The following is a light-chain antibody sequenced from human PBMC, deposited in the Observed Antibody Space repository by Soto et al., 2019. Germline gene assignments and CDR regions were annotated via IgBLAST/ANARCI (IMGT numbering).Light chain of an antibody. V-gene: IGKV1-39*01. Sequence: IEMTQSPSSLPASVGDRITISCRASQNINTFLNWYQQKGGKAPKLLIYAASRLQGGVPSRFRGSGSGTDFTLTISSLQPEDFAIYYCQQTSTTPSITFGQGTRLEIK. CDR1: QNINTF. CDR3: QQTSTTPSIT. J-gene: IGKJ5*01. CDR2: AAS.